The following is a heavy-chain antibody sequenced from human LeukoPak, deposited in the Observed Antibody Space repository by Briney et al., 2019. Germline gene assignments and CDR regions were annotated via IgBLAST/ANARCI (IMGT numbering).Heavy chain of an antibody. J-gene: IGHJ4*02. D-gene: IGHD2-2*02. Sequence: GESLRLSCAASGFTFSSYAMNWIRQAPGKGLEWVSAISGSDGTTYYADSVKGRFTISRDNSKNTLYLQMNSLRAEDTAVYYCAKPDCSYTDCYRPTYWGQGTLVTVSS. CDR1: GFTFSSYA. V-gene: IGHV3-23*01. CDR3: AKPDCSYTDCYRPTY. CDR2: ISGSDGTT.